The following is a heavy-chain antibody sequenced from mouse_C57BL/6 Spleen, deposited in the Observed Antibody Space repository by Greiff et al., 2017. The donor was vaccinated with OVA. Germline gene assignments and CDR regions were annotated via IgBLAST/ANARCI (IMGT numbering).Heavy chain of an antibody. V-gene: IGHV1-50*01. CDR3: ARGGRTYYFDY. Sequence: GPLQPPGAELVKPGASGKLSCKASGYTFTSYWVQGVKPRPGQGLWGIGEIDPSDSYTNYNQKFKGKATLTVDTSSSTAYMQLSSLTSEDSAVYYCARGGRTYYFDYWGQGTTLTVSS. CDR2: IDPSDSYT. CDR1: GYTFTSYW. J-gene: IGHJ2*01.